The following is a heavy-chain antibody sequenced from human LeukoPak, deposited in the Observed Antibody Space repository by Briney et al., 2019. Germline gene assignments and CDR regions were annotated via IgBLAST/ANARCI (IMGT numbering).Heavy chain of an antibody. CDR3: AKGAWSGFYYYYYMDV. D-gene: IGHD3-3*01. V-gene: IGHV3-43D*03. Sequence: GGSLRLSCAASGFTFDDYARHWVRQAPGQGLEWVSLISWDGGSTYYADSGKGRFTISRDNSKNSLYLQMNSLRAEDTALYYCAKGAWSGFYYYYYMDVWGKGTTVTVS. CDR2: ISWDGGST. J-gene: IGHJ6*03. CDR1: GFTFDDYA.